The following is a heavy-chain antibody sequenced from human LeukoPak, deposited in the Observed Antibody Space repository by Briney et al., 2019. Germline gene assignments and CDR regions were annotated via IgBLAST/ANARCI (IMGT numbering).Heavy chain of an antibody. J-gene: IGHJ4*02. V-gene: IGHV4-61*02. D-gene: IGHD3-22*01. CDR2: IWTDGVT. Sequence: PSQTLSLTCTVSGGSINSGNYYWSWIRQPAGKGLEWIGRIWTDGVTGYTPSLKSRVSISIDTSKNQFSLRLSSVTAADTAVYYCARVRDSRGYQFKGFDYWGQGTLVTVSS. CDR1: GGSINSGNYY. CDR3: ARVRDSRGYQFKGFDY.